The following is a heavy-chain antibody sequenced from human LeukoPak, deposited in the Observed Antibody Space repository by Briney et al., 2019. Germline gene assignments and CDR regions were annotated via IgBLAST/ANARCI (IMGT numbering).Heavy chain of an antibody. CDR3: AKASAWYSGSSFDS. D-gene: IGHD1-26*01. CDR2: ISDSGGST. Sequence: PGGSLRLSCAASGFTFSSYAMSWVRQAPGKGLEWVSLISDSGGSTYYADSVKGRLTISRDNSKNTLYLQMNSLRAEDTALYYCAKASAWYSGSSFDSWGQGTLVTVSS. V-gene: IGHV3-23*01. CDR1: GFTFSSYA. J-gene: IGHJ4*02.